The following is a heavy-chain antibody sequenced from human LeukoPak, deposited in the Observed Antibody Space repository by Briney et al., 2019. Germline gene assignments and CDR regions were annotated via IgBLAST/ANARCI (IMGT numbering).Heavy chain of an antibody. V-gene: IGHV3-48*01. CDR1: GFTFSSYG. Sequence: GGSLRLSCAASGFTFSSYGMHWVRQAPGKGLEWVSYISSSSSTIFYADSVKGRFTISRDNAKNSLYLQMNSLRAEDTAVYYCAREFCYSSSCYNRGYYYMDVWGKGTTVTVSS. CDR3: AREFCYSSSCYNRGYYYMDV. J-gene: IGHJ6*03. D-gene: IGHD2-2*01. CDR2: ISSSSSTI.